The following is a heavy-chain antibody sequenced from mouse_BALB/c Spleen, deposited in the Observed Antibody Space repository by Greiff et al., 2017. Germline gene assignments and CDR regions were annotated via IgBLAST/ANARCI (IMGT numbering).Heavy chain of an antibody. CDR1: GYSITSDYA. CDR2: ISYSGST. V-gene: IGHV3-2*02. CDR3: ARFSYGNYGYFDV. J-gene: IGHJ1*01. D-gene: IGHD2-1*01. Sequence: EVQLQQSGPGLVKPSQSLSLTCTVTGYSITSDYAWNWIRQFPGNKLEWMGYISYSGSTSYNPSLKSRISITRDTSKNQFFLQLNSVTTEDTATYYCARFSYGNYGYFDVWGAGTTVTVSS.